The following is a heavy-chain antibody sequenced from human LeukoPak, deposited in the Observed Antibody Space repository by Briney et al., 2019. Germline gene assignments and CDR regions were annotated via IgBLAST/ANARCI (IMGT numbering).Heavy chain of an antibody. J-gene: IGHJ4*02. CDR3: ARGPPPARLFHIVVVTAYPDY. D-gene: IGHD2-21*02. V-gene: IGHV3-30-3*01. CDR1: GFSISDHW. CDR2: ISYDGSNK. Sequence: PGGSLRLSCEASGFSISDHWMTWVRQAPGKGLEWVAVISYDGSNKYYADSVKGRFTISRDNSQNTLYLQMNSLRAEDTAVYYCARGPPPARLFHIVVVTAYPDYWGQGTLVTVSS.